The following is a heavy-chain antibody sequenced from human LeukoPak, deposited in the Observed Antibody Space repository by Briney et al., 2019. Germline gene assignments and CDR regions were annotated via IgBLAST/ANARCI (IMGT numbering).Heavy chain of an antibody. CDR1: GGSISSGGYY. V-gene: IGHV4-30-2*01. CDR2: IYHSGST. D-gene: IGHD6-6*01. CDR3: ARGPGSSSPQDY. Sequence: SQTLSLTCTVSGGSISSGGYYWSWIRQPPGKGLEWIGYIYHSGSTYYNPSLKSRVTISVDRSKNQFSLKLSSVTAADTAVYYCARGPGSSSPQDYWGQGTLVTVSS. J-gene: IGHJ4*02.